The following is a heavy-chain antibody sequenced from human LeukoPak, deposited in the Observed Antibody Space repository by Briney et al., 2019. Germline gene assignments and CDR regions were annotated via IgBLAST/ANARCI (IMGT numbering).Heavy chain of an antibody. CDR1: GRSISSQC. J-gene: IGHJ4*02. V-gene: IGHV4-59*08. CDR3: ARRGNWGFFDY. Sequence: SETLSLTCTVSGRSISSQCWRWIRQPPGQGLEWIGYIYYSGSTNYNPSLKSRVTISVDTSRNQFSLKLTSVTAADTAVYYCARRGNWGFFDYWGQGILVSVSS. D-gene: IGHD7-27*01. CDR2: IYYSGST.